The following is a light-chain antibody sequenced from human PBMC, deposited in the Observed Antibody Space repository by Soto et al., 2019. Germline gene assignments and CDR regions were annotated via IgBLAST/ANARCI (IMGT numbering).Light chain of an antibody. CDR2: DGS. J-gene: IGKJ5*01. CDR3: QQFDSLPIT. CDR1: QDITNY. Sequence: DIQMNQSPYSLYASVGDRVTITCQASQDITNYLNWYQQKPGKAPRLLVYDGSHLDTGVPPGFSGSGSGTHFYFTISSLHPEDIATSYCQQFDSLPITFGQGTRLEI. V-gene: IGKV1-33*01.